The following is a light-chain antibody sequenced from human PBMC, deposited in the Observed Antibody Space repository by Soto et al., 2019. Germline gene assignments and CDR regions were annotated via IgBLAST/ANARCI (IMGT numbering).Light chain of an antibody. CDR1: HNVGYD. J-gene: IGKJ4*01. CDR3: QQHNGWPLT. V-gene: IGKV3-11*01. Sequence: EVVLTQSPATLSLSPGERANLSCRASHNVGYDLAWYQQRPGQAPRLLISDAFNRATGIPARFSGSGSGTDFTLTISSLEPEDFAVYYCQQHNGWPLTFGGGTKVEI. CDR2: DAF.